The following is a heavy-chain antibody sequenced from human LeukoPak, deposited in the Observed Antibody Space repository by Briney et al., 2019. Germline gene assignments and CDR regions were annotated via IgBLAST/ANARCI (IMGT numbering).Heavy chain of an antibody. D-gene: IGHD5-18*01. J-gene: IGHJ5*02. CDR1: GGSISSGDYY. Sequence: LSLTCTVSGGSISSGDYYWSWIRQPPGKGLEWIGYIYYSGSTYYNPSLKSRVTISVDTSKNQFSLKLSSVTAADTAVYYCASEDTAMGYNWFDPWGQGTLVTVSS. CDR2: IYYSGST. V-gene: IGHV4-30-4*01. CDR3: ASEDTAMGYNWFDP.